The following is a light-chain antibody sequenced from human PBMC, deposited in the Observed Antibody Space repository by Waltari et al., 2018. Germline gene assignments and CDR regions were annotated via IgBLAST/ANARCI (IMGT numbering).Light chain of an antibody. CDR1: SSNIRAGYY. V-gene: IGLV1-40*01. CDR3: QSYDTTLRGSI. Sequence: QSVLTQPPSLSGAPGQRVTFPCTGSSSNIRAGYYVHWYQQLPGTAPKLLIYDNDNRPSGVPDRFSGSKSGTSASLAITGLQAEDEADYYCQSYDTTLRGSIFGGGTKLTVL. CDR2: DND. J-gene: IGLJ2*01.